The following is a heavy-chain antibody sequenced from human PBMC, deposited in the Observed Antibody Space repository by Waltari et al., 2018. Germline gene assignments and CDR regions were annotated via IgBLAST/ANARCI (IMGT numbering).Heavy chain of an antibody. Sequence: QVQLVESGGGVVQPGRSLRLSCAASGFTFSSYGMPWVRQAPGKGLEWVAVIWYDGSNKYYADSVKGRFTISRDNSKNTLYLQMNSLRAEDTAVYYCARGRANWGWFDPWGQGTLVTVSS. CDR1: GFTFSSYG. CDR3: ARGRANWGWFDP. V-gene: IGHV3-33*01. J-gene: IGHJ5*02. D-gene: IGHD7-27*01. CDR2: IWYDGSNK.